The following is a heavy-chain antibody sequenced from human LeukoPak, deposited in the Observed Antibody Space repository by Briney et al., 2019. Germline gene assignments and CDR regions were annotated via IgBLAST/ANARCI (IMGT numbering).Heavy chain of an antibody. Sequence: GRSLRLSCAASGSTFSRYAMHWVRQAPGTGLAWVAVISYDGSNKYYADSVKGRFTISRDNSKNTLYLQMNSLRAEDTAVYYCARDLLELVRSGPGYWGQGTLVTVSS. CDR3: ARDLLELVRSGPGY. CDR2: ISYDGSNK. D-gene: IGHD1-1*01. CDR1: GSTFSRYA. V-gene: IGHV3-30*04. J-gene: IGHJ4*02.